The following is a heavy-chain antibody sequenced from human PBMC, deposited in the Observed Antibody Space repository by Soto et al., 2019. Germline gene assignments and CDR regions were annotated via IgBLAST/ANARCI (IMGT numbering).Heavy chain of an antibody. Sequence: QVQLQQWGAGLLKPSETLSLTCTVYGGSFSDYYWSWIRQPPGKGLEWIGEINHSGTTNYNPSLKSRVTMSVDKSKNQFSLKLSSMTAADTAVYFCARRVRAVHDAFNIWGQGTMVTVSS. J-gene: IGHJ3*02. D-gene: IGHD3-10*01. V-gene: IGHV4-34*01. CDR3: ARRVRAVHDAFNI. CDR2: INHSGTT. CDR1: GGSFSDYY.